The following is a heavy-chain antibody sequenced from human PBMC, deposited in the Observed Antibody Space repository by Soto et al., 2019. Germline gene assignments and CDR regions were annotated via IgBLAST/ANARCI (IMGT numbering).Heavy chain of an antibody. Sequence: ASVKVSCKASGYTFTSYGISWVRQAPGQGLEWMGWISTFNSHTDYAQKLQGRVTMTTDTSTSTAYMELRSLRSDDTAVYYCAREPNYFDYWGQGTLVTVSS. V-gene: IGHV1-18*01. CDR2: ISTFNSHT. CDR3: AREPNYFDY. J-gene: IGHJ4*02. CDR1: GYTFTSYG.